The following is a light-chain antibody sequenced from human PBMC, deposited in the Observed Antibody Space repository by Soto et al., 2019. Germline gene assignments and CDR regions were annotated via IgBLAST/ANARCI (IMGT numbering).Light chain of an antibody. J-gene: IGKJ2*01. CDR2: GAS. CDR3: QQYGSSPYT. CDR1: QSVASNN. Sequence: EIVLTQSPGTLSLSPGERATLSCRASQSVASNNLAWFLQKPGQAPRLLISGASTRATGIPDRFSGSGSGTDFTLAISRLEPEDFAVYYCQQYGSSPYTVGQGTKLEIK. V-gene: IGKV3-20*01.